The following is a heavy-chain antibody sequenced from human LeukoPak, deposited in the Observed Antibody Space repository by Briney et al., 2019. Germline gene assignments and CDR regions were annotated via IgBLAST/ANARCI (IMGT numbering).Heavy chain of an antibody. J-gene: IGHJ5*02. Sequence: SETLSLTCTVSGDSISNYYWSWIRQPAGKGLEWIGRMYTSGATNYNPSLKSRTTMSVDTSKNQLSLRLSSVTAADTAVYYCARRALGYCSSTSCYSWFDPWGQGTLVTVSS. D-gene: IGHD2-2*02. CDR3: ARRALGYCSSTSCYSWFDP. V-gene: IGHV4-4*07. CDR2: MYTSGAT. CDR1: GDSISNYY.